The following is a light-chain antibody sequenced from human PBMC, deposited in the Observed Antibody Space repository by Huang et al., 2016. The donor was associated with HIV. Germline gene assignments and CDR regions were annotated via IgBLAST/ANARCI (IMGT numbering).Light chain of an antibody. J-gene: IGKJ4*01. Sequence: DIQMTQSPSSVSASVGDKVTIACRASQSISNWLAWYQQKPGKVPKLLIYAASSLQSGVPSRFNGSGSGTDFTLTISSLQPEDFAIYYCQQADSFPRTFGGGTKVEIK. CDR2: AAS. CDR3: QQADSFPRT. CDR1: QSISNW. V-gene: IGKV1-12*01.